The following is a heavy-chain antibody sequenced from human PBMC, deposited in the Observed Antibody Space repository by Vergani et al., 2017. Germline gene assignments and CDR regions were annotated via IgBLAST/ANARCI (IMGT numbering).Heavy chain of an antibody. CDR3: ASAARDYDFWSGSWFDP. CDR2: INPNSGGT. Sequence: QVQLVQSGAEVKKPGASVKVSCKASGYTFTGYYMHWVRQAPGQGLEWMGWINPNSGGTNYAQKFQGRVTMTRDTSISTAYMELSRLRSDDTAVYYCASAARDYDFWSGSWFDPWGQGTLVTVSS. J-gene: IGHJ5*02. V-gene: IGHV1-2*02. CDR1: GYTFTGYY. D-gene: IGHD3-3*01.